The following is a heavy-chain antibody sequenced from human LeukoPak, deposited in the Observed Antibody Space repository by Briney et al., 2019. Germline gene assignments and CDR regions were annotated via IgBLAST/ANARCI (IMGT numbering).Heavy chain of an antibody. CDR3: ARRGSSGWYADFDY. D-gene: IGHD6-19*01. V-gene: IGHV4-39*02. CDR2: IYYSGIT. J-gene: IGHJ4*01. Sequence: SETLSLTCTVSGGSINSTNYYWGWIRQPPGKGLEWIGSIYYSGITNYNPSLKSRVTISLDTSKNHFSLKLTSVTAADTAVYYCARRGSSGWYADFDYWGHGTLVTVSS. CDR1: GGSINSTNYY.